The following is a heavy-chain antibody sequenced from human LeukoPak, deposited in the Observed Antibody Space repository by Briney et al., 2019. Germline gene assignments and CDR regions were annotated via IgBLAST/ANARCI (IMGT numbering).Heavy chain of an antibody. CDR2: IYHSGST. J-gene: IGHJ4*02. Sequence: SGTLSLTCAVSGGSISSSNWWSWVRQPPGKGLEWIGEIYHSGSTNYNPSLKSRVTISVDKSKNQFSLKLSSVTAADTAVYYCARGEYDSSGYYFYYFDYWGQGTLVTVSS. CDR3: ARGEYDSSGYYFYYFDY. V-gene: IGHV4-4*02. CDR1: GGSISSSNW. D-gene: IGHD3-22*01.